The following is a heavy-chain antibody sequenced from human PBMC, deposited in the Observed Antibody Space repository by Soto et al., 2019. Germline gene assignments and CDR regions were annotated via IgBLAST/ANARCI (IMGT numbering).Heavy chain of an antibody. CDR3: AKDRMAYCGGDCYSLSFQH. J-gene: IGHJ1*01. CDR1: GFTFSSYA. V-gene: IGHV3-23*01. D-gene: IGHD2-21*02. Sequence: GGSLRLSCAASGFTFSSYAMSWVRQAPGKGLEWVSAISGSGGSTYYADSVKGRFTISRDNSKNTLYLQMNSLRAEDTAVYYCAKDRMAYCGGDCYSLSFQHWGQGTLVTVSS. CDR2: ISGSGGST.